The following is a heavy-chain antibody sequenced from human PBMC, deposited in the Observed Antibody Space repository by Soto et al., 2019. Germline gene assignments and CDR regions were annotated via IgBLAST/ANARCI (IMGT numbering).Heavy chain of an antibody. D-gene: IGHD6-13*01. Sequence: SGPTRVNPTQTLTLTCTFSGFSLSTSGMCVSWIRQPPGKALEWLALIDWDDDKYYSTSLKTRLTISKDTSKNQVVLTMTNMDPVDTATYYCARMRIAAAGTHYGMDVWGQGTTVTVS. CDR1: GFSLSTSGMC. V-gene: IGHV2-70*01. CDR2: IDWDDDK. J-gene: IGHJ6*02. CDR3: ARMRIAAAGTHYGMDV.